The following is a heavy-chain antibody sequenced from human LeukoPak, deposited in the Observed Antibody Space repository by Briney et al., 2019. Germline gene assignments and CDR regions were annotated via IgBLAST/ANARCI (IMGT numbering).Heavy chain of an antibody. V-gene: IGHV4-59*01. CDR1: GASISSYY. Sequence: PSETLSLTCTVSGASISSYYWSWIRQPPGKGLEAIVSIYYSGTTNYNPSLKSRVTISIDTSKNQFSLELTSVTAADTAVFYCAKGRASHEYWGQGILVTVSS. J-gene: IGHJ4*02. CDR3: AKGRASHEY. D-gene: IGHD3-16*01. CDR2: IYYSGTT.